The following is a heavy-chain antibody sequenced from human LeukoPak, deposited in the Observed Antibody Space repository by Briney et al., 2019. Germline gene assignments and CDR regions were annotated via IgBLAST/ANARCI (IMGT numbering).Heavy chain of an antibody. V-gene: IGHV3-13*01. Sequence: GGSLRLSCAASGFTFSGSAMHWVRQPTGQGLEWVSTIGTASDTYYPGSVEGRFTLSRDNAKNSLYLQMNSLTAGDTAVYYCARGPPRGKYYYMDVWGKGTTVTVSS. CDR1: GFTFSGSA. D-gene: IGHD1-1*01. J-gene: IGHJ6*03. CDR3: ARGPPRGKYYYMDV. CDR2: IGTASDT.